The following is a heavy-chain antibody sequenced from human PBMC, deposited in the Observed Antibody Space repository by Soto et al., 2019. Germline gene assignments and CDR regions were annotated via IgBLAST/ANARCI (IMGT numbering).Heavy chain of an antibody. J-gene: IGHJ6*03. V-gene: IGHV1-18*01. CDR1: GYSFTNYG. Sequence: QDQLVQSGGEVKKPGASVKVSCKASGYSFTNYGITWVRQAPGQGFEWMGWISAYNGDTNYAQKLQGRVTMTTDAFTSTAYLELRSLRSDDTDVYYCARDRGVAPPVAGNTHYYYYMDVWGKGTTVTVSS. CDR2: ISAYNGDT. D-gene: IGHD6-19*01. CDR3: ARDRGVAPPVAGNTHYYYYMDV.